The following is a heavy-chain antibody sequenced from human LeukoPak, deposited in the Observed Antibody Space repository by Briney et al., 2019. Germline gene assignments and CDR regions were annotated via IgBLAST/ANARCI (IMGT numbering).Heavy chain of an antibody. V-gene: IGHV3-48*03. J-gene: IGHJ4*02. Sequence: GGSLRLSCAASGFTFSSYEMNWVRQAPGKGLEWVSYISSSGSTIYYADSVKGRFTISRHISQNTLYLQMNSLRAEDTAVYYCARVRLGSGWSLFDFWGQGTLVTVSS. D-gene: IGHD6-19*01. CDR1: GFTFSSYE. CDR2: ISSSGSTI. CDR3: ARVRLGSGWSLFDF.